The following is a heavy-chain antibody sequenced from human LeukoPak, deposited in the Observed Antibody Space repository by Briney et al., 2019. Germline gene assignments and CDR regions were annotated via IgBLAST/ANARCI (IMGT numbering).Heavy chain of an antibody. CDR1: GFTFRIDW. Sequence: PGGSLRLSCAASGFTFRIDWMSWVRQAPGKGLEWVATIKQDGSEKYYVDSVKGRFIIARDNAKNSLYLQMHSLRVEDTAVYYWASLDTAIRGDDIFGMWGQGKMVTVSS. CDR2: IKQDGSEK. J-gene: IGHJ3*02. D-gene: IGHD3-10*01. V-gene: IGHV3-7*03. CDR3: ASLDTAIRGDDIFGM.